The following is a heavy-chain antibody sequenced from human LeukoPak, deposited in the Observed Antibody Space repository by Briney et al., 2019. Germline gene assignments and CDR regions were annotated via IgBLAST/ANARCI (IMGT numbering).Heavy chain of an antibody. CDR2: IYYSGST. V-gene: IGHV4-31*03. Sequence: TLSLTCTVSGGSISSGGYYWSWIRQHPGKGLEWIGYIYYSGSTYYNPSLKSRVTISVDTSKNQFSLKLSSVTAADTAVYYCARTLVPAASFDYWGQGTLVTVSS. D-gene: IGHD2-2*01. CDR3: ARTLVPAASFDY. J-gene: IGHJ4*02. CDR1: GGSISSGGYY.